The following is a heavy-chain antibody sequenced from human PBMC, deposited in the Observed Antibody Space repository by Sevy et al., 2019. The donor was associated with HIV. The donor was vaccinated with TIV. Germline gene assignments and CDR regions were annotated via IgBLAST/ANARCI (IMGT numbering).Heavy chain of an antibody. CDR3: ARDGGGGTTNSGMDV. J-gene: IGHJ6*02. CDR1: GYTFTGDY. Sequence: ASVKVSCKASGYTFTGDYLHWVRQAPGHGLEWMGRVFPNSGGTNDAQKFQGRVTMTRDTSISTAYMELSRLRSDDTAVYYCARDGGGGTTNSGMDVWGQGTTVTVSS. CDR2: VFPNSGGT. D-gene: IGHD1-7*01. V-gene: IGHV1-2*06.